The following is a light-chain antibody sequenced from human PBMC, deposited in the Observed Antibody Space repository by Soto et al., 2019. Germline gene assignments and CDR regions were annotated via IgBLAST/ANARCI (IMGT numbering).Light chain of an antibody. CDR1: QSVSSSY. CDR3: QQYGSSRWT. CDR2: GAS. V-gene: IGKV3-20*01. J-gene: IGKJ1*01. Sequence: EIVLTQSPGTLSLPPGERATLSCRASQSVSSSYLAWYQQNRGQAPRLLIYGASSRAPGIPDRFGGSGSGTDFTLTISRLEPEDFAVYYCQQYGSSRWTFGQGTRWIS.